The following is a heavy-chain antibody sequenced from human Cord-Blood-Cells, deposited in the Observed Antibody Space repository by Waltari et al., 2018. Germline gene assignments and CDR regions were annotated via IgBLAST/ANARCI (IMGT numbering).Heavy chain of an antibody. CDR2: INPNSGGT. CDR1: GYTFTGYY. J-gene: IGHJ4*02. CDR3: ARHYYDSSGYYHDFDY. D-gene: IGHD3-22*01. V-gene: IGHV1-2*02. Sequence: QVQLVQSGAEVKKPGASVKVSCKASGYTFTGYYMPWVRQAPGQGLEWMGWINPNSGGTNYAQKFQGRVTMTRDTSISTAYMELSRLRSDDTAVYYCARHYYDSSGYYHDFDYWGQGTLVTVSS.